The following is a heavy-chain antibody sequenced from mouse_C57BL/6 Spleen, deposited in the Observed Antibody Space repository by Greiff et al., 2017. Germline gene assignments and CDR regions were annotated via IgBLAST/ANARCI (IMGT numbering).Heavy chain of an antibody. CDR3: ARDGNYGYYFDY. CDR2: INYDGSST. D-gene: IGHD2-1*01. Sequence: EVKVVESEGGLVQPGSSMKLSCTASGFTFSDYYMAWVRQVPEKGLEWVANINYDGSSTYYLDSLKSRFIISRDNAKNILYLQMSSLKSEDTATYYCARDGNYGYYFDYWGQGTTLTVSS. CDR1: GFTFSDYY. J-gene: IGHJ2*01. V-gene: IGHV5-16*01.